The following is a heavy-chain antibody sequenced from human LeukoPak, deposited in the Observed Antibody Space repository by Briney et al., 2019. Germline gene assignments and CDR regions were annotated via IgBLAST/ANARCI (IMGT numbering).Heavy chain of an antibody. CDR1: GYTLTELS. D-gene: IGHD3-10*01. Sequence: ASVKVSCKVSGYTLTELSMHWVRQAPGKGLEWMGGFDPEDGETIYTQKFQGRVTMTEDTSTDTAYMELSSLRSEDTAVYYCATSPRITMVRDRDYWGQGTLVTVSS. V-gene: IGHV1-24*01. J-gene: IGHJ4*02. CDR2: FDPEDGET. CDR3: ATSPRITMVRDRDY.